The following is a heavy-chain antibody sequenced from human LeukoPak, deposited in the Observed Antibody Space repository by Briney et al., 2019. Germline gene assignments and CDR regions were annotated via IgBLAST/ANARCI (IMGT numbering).Heavy chain of an antibody. CDR1: GYSFTSYW. CDR2: IYPGDSDT. Sequence: GESLKIPCKGSGYSFTSYWIGWVGQMPGKGLEWMGIIYPGDSDTRYSPSFQGQVTISADKSISTAYLQWSSLKASDTAMYYCARLTNWNDARLDYWGQGTLVTVSS. CDR3: ARLTNWNDARLDY. V-gene: IGHV5-51*01. D-gene: IGHD1-20*01. J-gene: IGHJ4*02.